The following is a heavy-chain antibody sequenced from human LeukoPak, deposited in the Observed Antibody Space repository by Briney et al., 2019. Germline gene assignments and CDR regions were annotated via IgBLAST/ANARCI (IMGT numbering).Heavy chain of an antibody. CDR3: ARELYYDSSGYSGWFDP. J-gene: IGHJ5*02. D-gene: IGHD3-22*01. Sequence: ASVKVSFKASGYTFTSYGISWVRQAPGQGLEWMGWISAYNGNTNYAQKLQGRVTMTTDTSTSTAYMELRSLRSDDTAVYYCARELYYDSSGYSGWFDPWGQGTLVTVSS. CDR2: ISAYNGNT. V-gene: IGHV1-18*01. CDR1: GYTFTSYG.